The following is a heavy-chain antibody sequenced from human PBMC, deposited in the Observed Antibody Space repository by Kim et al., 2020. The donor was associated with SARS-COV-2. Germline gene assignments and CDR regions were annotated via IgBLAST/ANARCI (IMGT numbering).Heavy chain of an antibody. CDR2: ISAYNGNT. CDR1: GYTFTSYG. V-gene: IGHV1-18*04. Sequence: ASVKVSCKASGYTFTSYGISWVRQAPGQGLEWMGWISAYNGNTNYAQKLQGRVTMTTDTSTSTAYMELRSLRSDDTAVYYCARDKVRRSWSGLAWYYYYGMDVWGQGTTVTVSS. J-gene: IGHJ6*02. CDR3: ARDKVRRSWSGLAWYYYYGMDV. D-gene: IGHD6-13*01.